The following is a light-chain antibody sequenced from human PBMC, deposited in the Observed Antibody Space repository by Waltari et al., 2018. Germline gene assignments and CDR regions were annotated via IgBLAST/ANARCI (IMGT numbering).Light chain of an antibody. J-gene: IGLJ3*02. V-gene: IGLV1-47*01. Sequence: QSVLTQPPSASGTPGQKVTIPCNGSSSNIGSNYVYWYQQLPGTAPKLLIFKNNQRPSGVPDLFSDSKSGTSASLAINGLRSEDEADYYCAAWDDSLSGLVLGGGTKVTVL. CDR2: KNN. CDR1: SSNIGSNY. CDR3: AAWDDSLSGLV.